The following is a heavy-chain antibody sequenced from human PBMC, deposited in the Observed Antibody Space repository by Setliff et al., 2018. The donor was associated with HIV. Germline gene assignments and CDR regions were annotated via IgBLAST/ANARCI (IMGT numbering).Heavy chain of an antibody. V-gene: IGHV3-48*03. CDR2: ISSSGDSV. J-gene: IGHJ4*02. CDR1: GFTFSSFE. Sequence: PGGSLRLSCAASGFTFSSFEMNWVRQAPGKGLEWLSYISSSGDSVYGDSMKGRITISRDKANNSLYLQIHSLTAEDTAVYYCAIEDGCGGHYHSWGQGTLVTVSS. D-gene: IGHD2-21*01. CDR3: AIEDGCGGHYHS.